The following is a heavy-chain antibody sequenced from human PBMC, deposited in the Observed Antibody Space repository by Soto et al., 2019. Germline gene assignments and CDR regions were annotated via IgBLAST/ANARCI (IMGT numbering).Heavy chain of an antibody. J-gene: IGHJ4*02. CDR1: GFTFSIYA. V-gene: IGHV3-23*01. D-gene: IGHD5-12*01. Sequence: GGSLRLSCSASGFTFSIYAMSWVRQAPGKGLEWVSAISGSGGTTYYADSVKGRFTISRDNSKNTLYLQMNSLRAEDTAVYYCAKDGYNSPPFDYWGQGTLVTVSS. CDR3: AKDGYNSPPFDY. CDR2: ISGSGGTT.